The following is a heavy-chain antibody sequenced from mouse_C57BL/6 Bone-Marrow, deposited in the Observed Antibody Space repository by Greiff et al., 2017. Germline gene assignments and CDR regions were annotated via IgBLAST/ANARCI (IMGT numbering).Heavy chain of an antibody. CDR1: EYEFPSHD. V-gene: IGHV5-2*01. CDR3: ARHDGYHWYFDV. J-gene: IGHJ1*03. Sequence: EVKLMESGGGLVQPGESLKLSCESNEYEFPSHDMSWVRKTPEKRLELVAAINSDGGSTYYPDTMERRFIISRDNTKKTLYMQMSSLRSEDTALSYSARHDGYHWYFDVWGTGTTVTVSS. CDR2: INSDGGST. D-gene: IGHD2-3*01.